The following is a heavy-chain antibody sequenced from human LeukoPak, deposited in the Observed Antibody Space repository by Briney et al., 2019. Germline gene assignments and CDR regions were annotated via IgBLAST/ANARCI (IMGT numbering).Heavy chain of an antibody. CDR1: GDSISNSHW. J-gene: IGHJ6*02. CDR2: IYHGGST. Sequence: SETLSLTCAVSGDSISNSHWWSWVRQPPRKGLEWIGEIYHGGSTNFNPSLKSRVTISVDRSNNQFSLRLTSVTAADTAVYYCARDDGERVVVTAIRDYYGMDVWGQGTTVTVSS. CDR3: ARDDGERVVVTAIRDYYGMDV. V-gene: IGHV4-4*02. D-gene: IGHD2-21*02.